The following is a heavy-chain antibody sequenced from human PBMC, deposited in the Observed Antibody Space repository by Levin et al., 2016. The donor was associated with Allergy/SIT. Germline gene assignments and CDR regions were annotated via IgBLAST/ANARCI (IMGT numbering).Heavy chain of an antibody. J-gene: IGHJ6*02. D-gene: IGHD1-26*01. CDR1: GFTFSSYA. CDR2: ISGSGGST. CDR3: AKEGVGATLYYYYYGMDV. Sequence: GESLKISCAASGFTFSSYAMSWVRQAPGKGLEWVSAISGSGGSTYYADSVKGRFTISRDNSKNTLYLQMNSLRAEDTAVYYCAKEGVGATLYYYYYGMDVWGQGTTVTVSS. V-gene: IGHV3-23*01.